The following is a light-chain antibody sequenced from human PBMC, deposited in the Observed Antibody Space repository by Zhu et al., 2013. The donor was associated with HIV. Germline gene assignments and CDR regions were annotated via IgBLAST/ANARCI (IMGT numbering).Light chain of an antibody. Sequence: DIQMTQSPSTLSASVGDRVTITCRASQSLSGWLAWYQQKPGKAPNLLIYDASTLASGVPSRFSGSGSGTEFTLSISSLQSEDFAVYYCQQYNNWRWTFGQGTKVEIK. CDR3: QQYNNWRWT. J-gene: IGKJ1*01. V-gene: IGKV1-5*01. CDR2: DAS. CDR1: QSLSGW.